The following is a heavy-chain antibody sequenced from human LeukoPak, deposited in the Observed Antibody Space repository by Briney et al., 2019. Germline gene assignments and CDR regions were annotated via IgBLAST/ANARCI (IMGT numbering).Heavy chain of an antibody. CDR2: INHSGST. V-gene: IGHV4-34*01. D-gene: IGHD2-15*01. Sequence: SETLSLTCAVYGGSFSGYYWSWIRQPPGKGLEWIGEINHSGSTNYNPSLKSRVTISVDTSKNQFSLKLSPVTAADTAVYFCASSNQDLGYCTGGSCGSVDYWGQGTLVTVSS. J-gene: IGHJ4*02. CDR1: GGSFSGYY. CDR3: ASSNQDLGYCTGGSCGSVDY.